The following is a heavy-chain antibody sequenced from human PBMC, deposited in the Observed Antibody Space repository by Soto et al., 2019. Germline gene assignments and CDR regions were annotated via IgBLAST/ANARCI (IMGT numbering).Heavy chain of an antibody. CDR2: ISYDGSNK. Sequence: QVQLVESGGGVVQPGRSLSLSCAASGFTFSSYAMHWVRQAPGKGLEWVAVISYDGSNKYYADSVKGRFTISRDTSKNTLYLQMNSLRAEDTAVYYCARPLWRDDYNWGYFDLWGRGTLVTVSA. D-gene: IGHD4-4*01. CDR3: ARPLWRDDYNWGYFDL. J-gene: IGHJ2*01. V-gene: IGHV3-30-3*01. CDR1: GFTFSSYA.